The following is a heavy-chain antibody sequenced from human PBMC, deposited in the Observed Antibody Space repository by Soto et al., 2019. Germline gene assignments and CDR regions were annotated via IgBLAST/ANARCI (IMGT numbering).Heavy chain of an antibody. CDR1: GFPFRSYP. D-gene: IGHD3-22*01. J-gene: IGHJ4*02. CDR2: ISYDESNK. CDR3: ARDKGYYDSSGYYFMDY. V-gene: IGHV3-30-3*01. Sequence: QVQLVESGGGVVQPGRSLRLSCAASGFPFRSYPMHWVRQPPGKGREGVAVISYDESNKYYPDSGKARFTISKHNSKNTLYLQMNSLRAEDTAVYYCARDKGYYDSSGYYFMDYWGQGTLVTVSS.